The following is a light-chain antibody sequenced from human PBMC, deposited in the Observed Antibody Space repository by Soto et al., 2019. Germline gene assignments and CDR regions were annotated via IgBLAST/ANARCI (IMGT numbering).Light chain of an antibody. J-gene: IGLJ1*01. CDR2: EIN. CDR1: SSDVGAYDY. V-gene: IGLV2-8*01. CDR3: SSFAGSNNFPYV. Sequence: QSALTQPPSASGSPGQSVTISCTGTSSDVGAYDYVSWYQQHPGKAPKLMIYEINKRPSGVPDRFSGSKSGNTASLTVSGLQAEDEAEYYCSSFAGSNNFPYVFGTGTKVTVL.